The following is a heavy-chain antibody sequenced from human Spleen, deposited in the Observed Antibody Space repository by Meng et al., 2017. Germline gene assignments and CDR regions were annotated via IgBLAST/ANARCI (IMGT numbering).Heavy chain of an antibody. D-gene: IGHD4-11*01. CDR2: INHSGST. CDR1: GGSFSDYY. CDR3: ARGPTTMAHDFDY. Sequence: QVRRHQWVAGLLKPSGTRSLTCVVSGGSFSDYYWSWIRQPPGKGLEWIGEINHSGSTNYNPSLESRATISVDTSQNNLSLKLSSVTAADSAVYYCARGPTTMAHDFDYWGQGTLVTVSS. J-gene: IGHJ4*02. V-gene: IGHV4-34*01.